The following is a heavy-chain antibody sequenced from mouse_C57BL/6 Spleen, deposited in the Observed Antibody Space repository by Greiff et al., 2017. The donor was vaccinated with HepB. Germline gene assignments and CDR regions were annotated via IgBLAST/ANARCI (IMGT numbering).Heavy chain of an antibody. Sequence: QVQLQQPGAELVKPGASVKLSCKASGYTFTSYWMQWVKQRPGQGLEWIGEIDPSGSYTNYNQKFKGKATLTVDTSSSTAYMQLSSLTSEDSAVYYCARGGFITTVVEDYAMDYWGQGTSVTVSS. J-gene: IGHJ4*01. CDR1: GYTFTSYW. CDR2: IDPSGSYT. V-gene: IGHV1-50*01. D-gene: IGHD1-1*01. CDR3: ARGGFITTVVEDYAMDY.